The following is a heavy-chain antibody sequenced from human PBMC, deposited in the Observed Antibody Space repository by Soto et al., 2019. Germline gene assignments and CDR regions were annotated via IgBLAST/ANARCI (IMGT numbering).Heavy chain of an antibody. CDR3: AKTRRSYSSGWPNYYFDY. V-gene: IGHV3-23*01. CDR1: GFTFCGHA. J-gene: IGHJ4*02. Sequence: PGGAPRPSFAAPGFTFCGHALSWGPPAPGEGVEWVSAISGSGGSTYYADSVKGRFTISRDNSKNTLYLQMNSLRAEDTAVYYCAKTRRSYSSGWPNYYFDYWGQGTLVTVSS. D-gene: IGHD6-19*01. CDR2: ISGSGGST.